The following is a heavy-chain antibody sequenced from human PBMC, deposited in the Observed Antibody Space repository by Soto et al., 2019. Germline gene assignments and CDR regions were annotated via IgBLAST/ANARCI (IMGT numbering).Heavy chain of an antibody. CDR1: GGSFSGYY. CDR3: ARCGKQQLVRSQYFYL. V-gene: IGHV4-34*01. J-gene: IGHJ2*01. Sequence: QVQLQQWGAGLLKPSETLSLTCAVYGGSFSGYYWSWIRQPPGKGLEWIGEINQSGSTKYKPSLKGRVTISEDTSKNQFTLKLSSVTAADTAVYFCARCGKQQLVRSQYFYLWGRGTLVTVSS. CDR2: INQSGST. D-gene: IGHD6-13*01.